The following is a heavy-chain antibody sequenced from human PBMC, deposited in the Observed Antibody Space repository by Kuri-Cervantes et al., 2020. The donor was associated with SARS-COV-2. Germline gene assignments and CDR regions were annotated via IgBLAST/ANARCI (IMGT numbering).Heavy chain of an antibody. Sequence: SGPTLVKPTQTLTLTCTVSGFSLSNARMGVSWIRQPPGKALEWLAHTFSNDEKSYSTSLKSRLTISKDTSKSQVVLTMTNMDPVDTATYYCARLLRDDYSLNWGQGTLVTVSS. CDR1: GFSLSNARMG. CDR2: TFSNDEK. V-gene: IGHV2-26*01. D-gene: IGHD4-11*01. J-gene: IGHJ4*02. CDR3: ARLLRDDYSLN.